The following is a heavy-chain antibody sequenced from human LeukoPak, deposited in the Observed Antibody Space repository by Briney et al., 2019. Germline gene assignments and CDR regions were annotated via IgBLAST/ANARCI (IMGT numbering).Heavy chain of an antibody. J-gene: IGHJ4*02. D-gene: IGHD4-17*01. V-gene: IGHV3-23*01. Sequence: GGSLRLSCAASGFTFSSYAMSWVRQAPGKGLEWVSAISGRGGSTYYADSVKGRFTISRDNSKNTLSLQMNSPRVEDTAVYYCAKDRGDYGGSFDFWGQGALVTVSS. CDR1: GFTFSSYA. CDR3: AKDRGDYGGSFDF. CDR2: ISGRGGST.